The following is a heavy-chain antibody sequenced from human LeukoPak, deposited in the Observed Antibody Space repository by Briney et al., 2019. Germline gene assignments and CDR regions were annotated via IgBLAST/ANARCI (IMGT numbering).Heavy chain of an antibody. Sequence: SETLSLTCAVYGGSFSGYYWLWIRQPPGKGLEGIVEINHSGSTNYNPPLKSRVTISVDTSKNQFSLKLRSVNAADTAVYYCARTITMVRGVIRWFDPWGQGTLVTVSS. V-gene: IGHV4-34*01. CDR1: GGSFSGYY. J-gene: IGHJ5*02. CDR3: ARTITMVRGVIRWFDP. CDR2: INHSGST. D-gene: IGHD3-10*01.